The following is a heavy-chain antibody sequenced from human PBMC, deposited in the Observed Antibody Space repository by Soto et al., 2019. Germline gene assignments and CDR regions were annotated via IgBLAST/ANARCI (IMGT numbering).Heavy chain of an antibody. D-gene: IGHD3-16*01. CDR3: ARGNPFNYAGFDV. V-gene: IGHV1-8*01. CDR2: MNAKSGDT. Sequence: SAKVSFKASGYTFIDFDINWLRQASGQGPEWMGWMNAKSGDTFFPQSFRGKLNMTWDTSLSTAYMEVGSLTSHDTAIYYCARGNPFNYAGFDVWGQGTTVTVSS. CDR1: GYTFIDFD. J-gene: IGHJ6*02.